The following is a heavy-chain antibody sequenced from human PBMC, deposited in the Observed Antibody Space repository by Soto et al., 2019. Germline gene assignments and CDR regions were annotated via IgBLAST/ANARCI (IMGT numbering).Heavy chain of an antibody. CDR3: ATLTAAWYYYGMDV. V-gene: IGHV3-23*01. CDR1: GFTFSSYA. Sequence: GGSLRLSCAASGFTFSSYAMSWVCQAPGKGLEWVSAISGSGGSTYYADSVKGRFTISRDNSKNTLYLQMNSLRAEDTAVYYCATLTAAWYYYGMDVWGQGTTVTVSS. CDR2: ISGSGGST. D-gene: IGHD6-13*01. J-gene: IGHJ6*02.